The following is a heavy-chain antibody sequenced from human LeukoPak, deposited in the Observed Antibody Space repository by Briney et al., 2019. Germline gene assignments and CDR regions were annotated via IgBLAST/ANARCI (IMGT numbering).Heavy chain of an antibody. J-gene: IGHJ4*02. CDR1: GFTFSSYG. Sequence: GGSLRLSCAGSGFTFSSYGMSWVRQAPGKGLEWVSAISGSGGSTYYADSVKGRFTISRDNSKNTLYLQMNSLRAEDTAVYYCARGYPAAWWKAYFDYWGQGTLVTVSS. D-gene: IGHD2-15*01. CDR3: ARGYPAAWWKAYFDY. CDR2: ISGSGGST. V-gene: IGHV3-23*01.